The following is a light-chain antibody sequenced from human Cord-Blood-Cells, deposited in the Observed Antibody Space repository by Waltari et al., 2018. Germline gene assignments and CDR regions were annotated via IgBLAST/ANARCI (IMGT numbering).Light chain of an antibody. CDR1: QSVSSSY. CDR2: GAS. J-gene: IGKJ1*01. Sequence: IVFTQSPGTLSLSPGERASLSCRASQSVSSSYLAWYQQKPGKAPRLLIYGASSRATGIPDRFSGSGSGTDFTLTISRLEPEDFAVYYCQQYGSSPWTFGQGTKVEIK. V-gene: IGKV3-20*01. CDR3: QQYGSSPWT.